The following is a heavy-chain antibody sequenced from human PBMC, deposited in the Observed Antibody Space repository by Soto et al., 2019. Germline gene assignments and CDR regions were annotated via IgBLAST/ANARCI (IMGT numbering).Heavy chain of an antibody. CDR3: ARAIGENVFWSVYYTVYYYYYMDV. CDR1: SGSISSSNW. J-gene: IGHJ6*03. D-gene: IGHD3-3*01. Sequence: SLTCAVSSGSISSSNWWSWVRQPPGKGLEWIGEIYHSGSTNYNPSLKSRVTISVDKSKNQFSLKLSSVTAADTAGYYCARAIGENVFWSVYYTVYYYYYMDVWGKGTRVTVSS. V-gene: IGHV4-4*02. CDR2: IYHSGST.